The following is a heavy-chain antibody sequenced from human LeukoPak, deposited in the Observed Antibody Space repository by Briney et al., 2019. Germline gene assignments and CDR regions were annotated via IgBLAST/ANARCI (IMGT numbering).Heavy chain of an antibody. CDR2: ISSDGSNK. CDR3: ARDPARGYNFGYCYY. D-gene: IGHD5-18*01. V-gene: IGHV3-30*03. J-gene: IGHJ4*02. Sequence: GSSLRLSCAASGFTFSSYGMHWVRQAPGKGLEWVAVISSDGSNKFYSDSVKGRFTISRDNSKNTLYLQMNSLRADDTAVYFCARDPARGYNFGYCYYWGQGTLVTVSS. CDR1: GFTFSSYG.